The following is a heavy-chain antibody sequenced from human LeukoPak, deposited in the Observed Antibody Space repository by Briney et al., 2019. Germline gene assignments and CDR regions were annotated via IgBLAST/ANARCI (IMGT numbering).Heavy chain of an antibody. V-gene: IGHV3-23*01. CDR3: AKRGASGTFHFDY. J-gene: IGHJ4*02. Sequence: GGSLRLSCAASGFTFSASWMHWVRQAPGKGLEWVSGVSGGSSSIYYADSVKGRFTISRDNSKNMLYLQLNSLRPEDTAVYYCAKRGASGTFHFDYWGQGTLVTVSS. CDR1: GFTFSASW. D-gene: IGHD3-10*01. CDR2: VSGGSSSI.